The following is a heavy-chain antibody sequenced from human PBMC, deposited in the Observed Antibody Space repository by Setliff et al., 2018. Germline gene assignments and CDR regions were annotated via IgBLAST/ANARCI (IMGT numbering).Heavy chain of an antibody. J-gene: IGHJ6*02. CDR2: IKQDGSEK. CDR3: ARDLIDPDYGDYLSFYYYGMDV. Sequence: PGESLKISCAASGFTFSSYWMSWVRQAPGKGLEWVANIKQDGSEKYYVDSVKGRFTISRDNAKNSLYLQMNSLRAEDTAVYYCARDLIDPDYGDYLSFYYYGMDVWGQGTTVTVSS. CDR1: GFTFSSYW. D-gene: IGHD4-17*01. V-gene: IGHV3-7*01.